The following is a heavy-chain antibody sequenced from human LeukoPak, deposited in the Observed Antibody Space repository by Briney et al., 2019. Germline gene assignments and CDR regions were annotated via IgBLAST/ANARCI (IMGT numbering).Heavy chain of an antibody. CDR3: ARDQYSYAHAAH. CDR1: GFTVSSNY. J-gene: IGHJ4*02. Sequence: GGSLRLSCAASGFTVSSNYMSWVRQAPGKGLEWVSVIYSGGTTHYADSVKGRFTISRDNSKNTLHLQINSLRAEDTAVYYCARDQYSYAHAAHWGQGTLVTVSS. V-gene: IGHV3-66*01. CDR2: IYSGGTT. D-gene: IGHD5-18*01.